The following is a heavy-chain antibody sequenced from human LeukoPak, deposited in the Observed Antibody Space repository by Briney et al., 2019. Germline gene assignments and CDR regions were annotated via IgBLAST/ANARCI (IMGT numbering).Heavy chain of an antibody. J-gene: IGHJ4*02. CDR1: GFTFTGHT. CDR3: AKDPNPFYDFWSGYK. Sequence: PGGSLRLSCAASGFTFTGHTMTWLRQAPGKGLEWVSIIGGRDDRKFYADSVKGRFTISRDNSKNILYLQMNSLRAEDTAVYYCAKDPNPFYDFWSGYKWGQGTLVTVSS. D-gene: IGHD3-3*01. V-gene: IGHV3-23*01. CDR2: IGGRDDRK.